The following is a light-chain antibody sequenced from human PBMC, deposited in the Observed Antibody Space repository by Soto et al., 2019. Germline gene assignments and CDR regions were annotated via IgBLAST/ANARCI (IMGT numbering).Light chain of an antibody. CDR3: SSYTSASTPLV. Sequence: QSVLTQPASVSGSPGQSITISCTGTGSDVGGYNYVSWYQQHPGKAPKVMIYEVSNRPSGVSNRFSGSQSGITASLSISGRQAEDEVDYYCSSYTSASTPLVFGGGTKLTVL. CDR1: GSDVGGYNY. V-gene: IGLV2-14*01. J-gene: IGLJ2*01. CDR2: EVS.